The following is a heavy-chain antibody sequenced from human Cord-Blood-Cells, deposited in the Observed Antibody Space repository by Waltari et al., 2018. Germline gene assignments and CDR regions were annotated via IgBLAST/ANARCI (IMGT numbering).Heavy chain of an antibody. CDR3: ASTGYSSWYFDY. V-gene: IGHV4-39*01. J-gene: IGHJ4*02. D-gene: IGHD6-13*01. CDR1: GGSISSSSYY. Sequence: QLQLQESGPGLVKPSETLSLTCTVSGGSISSSSYYWCWIRQPPGKGLGWIGSIYYSGSTYYNPSLKSRVTISVDTSKNQFSLKLSSVTAADTAVYYCASTGYSSWYFDYWGQGTLVTVSS. CDR2: IYYSGST.